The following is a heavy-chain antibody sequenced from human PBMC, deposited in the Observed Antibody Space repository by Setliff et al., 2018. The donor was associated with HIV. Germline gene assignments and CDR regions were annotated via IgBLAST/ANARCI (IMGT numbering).Heavy chain of an antibody. D-gene: IGHD1-26*01. V-gene: IGHV3-23*01. Sequence: GGSLRLSCAASGFTFSGYAMRWVRQAPGKGLECVSGISGSGGSTHHADSVKGRFTISRDNSKNTLHLQMNSLRVDDTAVYYCVRWEQDRLDYYYMDVWGKGTSVTVSS. CDR3: VRWEQDRLDYYYMDV. CDR2: ISGSGGST. CDR1: GFTFSGYA. J-gene: IGHJ6*03.